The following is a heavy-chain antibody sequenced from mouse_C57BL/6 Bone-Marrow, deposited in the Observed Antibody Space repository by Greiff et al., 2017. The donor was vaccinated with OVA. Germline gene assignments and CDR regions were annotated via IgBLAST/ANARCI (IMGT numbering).Heavy chain of an antibody. D-gene: IGHD1-1*01. CDR3: AREEGYYYGSSWFAY. CDR1: GYTFTSYW. Sequence: QVQLQQPGAELVMPGASVKLSCKASGYTFTSYWMHWVKQRPGQGLEWIGEIDPSDSYTNYNQKFKGKSTLTVDKSSSTAYMQLSSLTSEDSAVYYCAREEGYYYGSSWFAYRGQGTLVTVSA. J-gene: IGHJ3*01. CDR2: IDPSDSYT. V-gene: IGHV1-69*01.